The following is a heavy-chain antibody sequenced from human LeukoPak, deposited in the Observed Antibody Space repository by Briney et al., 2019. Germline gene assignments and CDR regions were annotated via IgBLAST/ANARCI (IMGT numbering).Heavy chain of an antibody. V-gene: IGHV4-59*01. CDR1: GTSISNYY. CDR3: ARHNGEMATTDY. CDR2: IYNSGST. J-gene: IGHJ4*02. D-gene: IGHD5-24*01. Sequence: SETLSLTCTVSGTSISNYYWSWIRQPPGKGLEWIGYIYNSGSTNYNPSLKSRVTMSVDTSKNQFSLKLTSVTPADTAVYYCARHNGEMATTDYWGQGTLVTVSS.